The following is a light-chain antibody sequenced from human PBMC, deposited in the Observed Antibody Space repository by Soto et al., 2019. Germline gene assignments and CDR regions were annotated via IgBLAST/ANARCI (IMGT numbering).Light chain of an antibody. CDR2: EVN. CDR3: TSYTSSNPHF. CDR1: SSDVGGYNY. Sequence: QSALTQPASVSASPGQSITISCTGTSSDVGGYNYVSWYQQNPGKAPKLIIYEVNNRPSGVSNRFSGSKSGNTTSLTISGLQPEEEADFYCTSYTSSNPHFFGSGTKLTVL. J-gene: IGLJ1*01. V-gene: IGLV2-14*01.